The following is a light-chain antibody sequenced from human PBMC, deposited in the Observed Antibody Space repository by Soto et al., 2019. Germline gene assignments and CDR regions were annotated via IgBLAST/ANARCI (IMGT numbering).Light chain of an antibody. J-gene: IGKJ2*01. CDR2: ASV. CDR3: QQYNNRPNT. V-gene: IGKV3-15*01. Sequence: EIELTQSPVTLSVSPGERATLSCRASQSVSSNLAWYQQKPGQAPRLLIYASVTRATGFPARFSGSGSGTEFTLTISSLQSEDFAVYYCQQYNNRPNTFGQGTKLEI. CDR1: QSVSSN.